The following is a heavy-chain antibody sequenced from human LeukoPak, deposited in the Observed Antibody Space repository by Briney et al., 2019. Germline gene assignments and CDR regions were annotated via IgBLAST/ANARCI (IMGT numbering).Heavy chain of an antibody. Sequence: GGSLRLSCAASGFTFSGFSLNWVRQAPGKGLEWISNIRGSGSDMYYAASVKGRFTISRDSATNSLYLQMNNLKVDDTAVYSCVRDLNWAFDSWGQGTLVTVSS. V-gene: IGHV3-48*01. CDR3: VRDLNWAFDS. D-gene: IGHD7-27*01. CDR2: IRGSGSDM. CDR1: GFTFSGFS. J-gene: IGHJ4*02.